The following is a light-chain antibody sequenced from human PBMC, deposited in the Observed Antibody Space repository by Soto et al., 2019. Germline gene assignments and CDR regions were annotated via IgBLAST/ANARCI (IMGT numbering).Light chain of an antibody. CDR2: DTS. J-gene: IGKJ1*01. Sequence: DIVVTQSPATLSASPGERVTLSCRASQFVSSRLAWYQQRPGQVPRLLIYDTSTRAPGISSWFSGSGSGTELSLTISSQQSGAFAVYYWQEYIQWPPGMFGPGTTVDIK. V-gene: IGKV3-15*01. CDR1: QFVSSR. CDR3: QEYIQWPPGM.